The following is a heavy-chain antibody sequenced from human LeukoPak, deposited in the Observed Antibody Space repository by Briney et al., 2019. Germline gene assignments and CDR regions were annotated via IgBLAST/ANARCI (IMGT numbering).Heavy chain of an antibody. CDR3: AKAWQPIAVAGYYYYYYYMDV. CDR2: ISGSGATT. CDR1: GFTFSDYA. J-gene: IGHJ6*03. V-gene: IGHV3-23*01. D-gene: IGHD6-19*01. Sequence: GGSLRLSCAASGFTFSDYAMAWVRQAPGKGLEWVSAISGSGATTYYADSVKGRFTISRDNSKNTLCLQMNSLRAEDTAVYYCAKAWQPIAVAGYYYYYYYMDVWGKGATVTISS.